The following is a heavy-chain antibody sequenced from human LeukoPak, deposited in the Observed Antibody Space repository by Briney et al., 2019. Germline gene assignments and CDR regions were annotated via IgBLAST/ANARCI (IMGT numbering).Heavy chain of an antibody. D-gene: IGHD1-26*01. V-gene: IGHV3-23*01. CDR2: ISVSGNT. CDR1: GFTLSSYA. Sequence: GGSLRLSCAASGFTLSSYAMSWVRQAPGKGLEWVSAISVSGNTYHADSVKGRFTISRDSSKNTLYLQMNRLRAEDAAVYYCAKRRDSGSRGWGQGTLVTVSS. J-gene: IGHJ4*02. CDR3: AKRRDSGSRG.